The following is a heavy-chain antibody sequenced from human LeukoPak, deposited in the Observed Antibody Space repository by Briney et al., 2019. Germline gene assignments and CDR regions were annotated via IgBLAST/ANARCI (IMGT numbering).Heavy chain of an antibody. J-gene: IGHJ4*02. V-gene: IGHV3-48*03. CDR3: AMFYFDY. CDR2: ISSSGSNI. CDR1: GFTLSSYE. Sequence: QPGGSLRLSCAASGFTLSSYEMNWVRQAPGKGLEWVSYISSSGSNIYYADSVKGRFTISRDNAKNSLFLQMNSLRAEDTAIYYCAMFYFDYWGQGTLVTVSS.